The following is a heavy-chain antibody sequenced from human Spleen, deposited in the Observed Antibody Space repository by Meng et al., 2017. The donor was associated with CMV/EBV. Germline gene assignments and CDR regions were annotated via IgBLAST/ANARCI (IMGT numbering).Heavy chain of an antibody. CDR3: ASLQTEVTFDY. CDR1: GGSFRGYY. V-gene: IGHV4-34*01. J-gene: IGHJ4*02. Sequence: QAQLTQLDAGVFTSSETCALTCVFYGGSFRGYYSTCISQPPGKGLKWIGEINHSGSTNYNPSLKSRVTISVDMSNNQFSLKLSSVTSADTAVYYCASLQTEVTFDYWGQGTLVTVSS. D-gene: IGHD2-21*02. CDR2: INHSGST.